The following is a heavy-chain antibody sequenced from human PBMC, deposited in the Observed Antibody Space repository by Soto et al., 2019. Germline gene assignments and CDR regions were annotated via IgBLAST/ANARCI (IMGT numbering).Heavy chain of an antibody. CDR2: INAGNGNT. J-gene: IGHJ6*02. V-gene: IGHV1-3*01. CDR1: GYTFTSYA. Sequence: ASVKVSCKASGYTFTSYAMHWVRQAPGQRLEWMGWINAGNGNTKYSQKFQGRVTITRDTSASTAYMELSSLRSEDTAVYYCARGYSCSWYYSSYCMDVWGPGTTVTVSS. D-gene: IGHD6-13*01. CDR3: ARGYSCSWYYSSYCMDV.